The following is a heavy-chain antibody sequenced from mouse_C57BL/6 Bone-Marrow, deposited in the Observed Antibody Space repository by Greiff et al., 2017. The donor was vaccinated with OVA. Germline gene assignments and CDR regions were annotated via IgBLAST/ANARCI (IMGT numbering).Heavy chain of an antibody. D-gene: IGHD2-5*01. CDR1: GYTFTDYE. J-gene: IGHJ4*01. CDR3: TRGYSNDYAMDY. Sequence: VQLQQSGAELVRPGASVTLSCKASGYTFTDYEMNWVKQTPVHGLEWIGAIDPETGSTDYNQKFKGKAILTSDKSSSTAYMVLRSRTSEDSAVDDCTRGYSNDYAMDYWGQGTSVTVSS. V-gene: IGHV1-15*01. CDR2: IDPETGST.